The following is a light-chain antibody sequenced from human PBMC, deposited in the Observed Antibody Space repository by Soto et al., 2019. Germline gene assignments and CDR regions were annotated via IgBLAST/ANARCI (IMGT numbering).Light chain of an antibody. Sequence: DIVLTQSPDTLSLSPGESATLSCRASQSVTSNYLGWYQQKPGQPPRLLIYGSSKRATGIPDRFRGGGSGTDFTLTISRLEPEDFAVYYCQQYDSSPPITFGQGTRLEVK. CDR1: QSVTSNY. V-gene: IGKV3-20*01. CDR2: GSS. J-gene: IGKJ5*01. CDR3: QQYDSSPPIT.